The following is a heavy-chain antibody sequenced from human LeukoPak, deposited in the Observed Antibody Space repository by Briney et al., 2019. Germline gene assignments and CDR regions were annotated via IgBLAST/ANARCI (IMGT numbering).Heavy chain of an antibody. Sequence: TGGSLRLSCAASGFTFSKYWMLWVRQAPGKGLESVSRINTDGTVTTYADSVKGRCTVSRDNADNTMFLQMNSVRDEDTAVYYCATKQWLAPPPDSWGQGTPVTVSS. J-gene: IGHJ4*02. D-gene: IGHD6-19*01. CDR2: INTDGTVT. CDR1: GFTFSKYW. V-gene: IGHV3-74*01. CDR3: ATKQWLAPPPDS.